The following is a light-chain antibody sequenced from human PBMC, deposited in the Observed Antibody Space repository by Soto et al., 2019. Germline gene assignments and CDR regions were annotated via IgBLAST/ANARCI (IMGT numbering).Light chain of an antibody. CDR1: QSVSID. Sequence: EIVMTQSPATLSVSPGERATLSCRASQSVSIDLACYQQTAGQAPRLLIYGASTRATGIPVRFSGSASGTEFTLTISSLQSEDFTVYYCQQYNKWPLTFGQGTKVDI. J-gene: IGKJ1*01. CDR2: GAS. V-gene: IGKV3-15*01. CDR3: QQYNKWPLT.